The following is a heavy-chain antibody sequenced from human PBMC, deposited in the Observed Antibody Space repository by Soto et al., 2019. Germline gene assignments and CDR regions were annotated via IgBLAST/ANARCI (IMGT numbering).Heavy chain of an antibody. V-gene: IGHV3-48*01. CDR3: ASDYDSSGYWNTWNLPHSN. CDR2: SISSSITI. D-gene: IGHD3-22*01. J-gene: IGHJ4*02. CDR1: VFTFSTYS. Sequence: GSLRLSCASSVFTFSTYSMNWVRQAPGKGREWVAHSISSSITIYYADSVKGRFTLSRYNAKNSLYLQMNSLRGEDTPVDYCASDYDSSGYWNTWNLPHSNWGQGTLVSVSS.